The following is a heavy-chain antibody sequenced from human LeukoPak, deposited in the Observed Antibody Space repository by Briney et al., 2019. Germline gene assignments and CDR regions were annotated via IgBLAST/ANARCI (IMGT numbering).Heavy chain of an antibody. CDR2: INHSGST. CDR1: GGSFSGFY. Sequence: SETLSLTCAVYGGSFSGFYWSCIRQPPGKGLEWIGEINHSGSTNYIPSLKSRVTISVDTSKNQFSLKLSSVTAADTAVYYCARVVIATDALDIWGQGTMVTVSS. CDR3: ARVVIATDALDI. V-gene: IGHV4-34*01. D-gene: IGHD2-21*01. J-gene: IGHJ3*02.